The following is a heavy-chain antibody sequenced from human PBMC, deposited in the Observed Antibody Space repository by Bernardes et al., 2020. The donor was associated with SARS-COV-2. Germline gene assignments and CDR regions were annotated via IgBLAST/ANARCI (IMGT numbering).Heavy chain of an antibody. V-gene: IGHV3-21*05. J-gene: IGHJ3*02. CDR3: ARVRDWGGDCYSSVSDAFDI. CDR2: SRSSSKKI. Sequence: GGSLRLSTEDQSLKRAGQDRKSVGQGKRVRTGGDPGSRSSSKKINYADSVKGRFTISRDNAKNSLYLQMNSLRAEDTAVYYCARVRDWGGDCYSSVSDAFDI. D-gene: IGHD2-21*01. CDR1: SLKRAGQD.